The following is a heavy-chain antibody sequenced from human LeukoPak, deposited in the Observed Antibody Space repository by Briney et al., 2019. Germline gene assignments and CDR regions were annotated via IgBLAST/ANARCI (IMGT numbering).Heavy chain of an antibody. CDR1: GGSISDYY. Sequence: PSETLSLTCTVSGGSISDYYWSWIRQSPGKGLEWIGYIYYSGTTNYNPSLKSRVTMSVDTSKNQFSLKLSSVTAADTAVYYCARDGSSWSDAFDIWGQGTVVTVSS. CDR3: ARDGSSWSDAFDI. D-gene: IGHD6-13*01. J-gene: IGHJ3*02. V-gene: IGHV4-59*12. CDR2: IYYSGTT.